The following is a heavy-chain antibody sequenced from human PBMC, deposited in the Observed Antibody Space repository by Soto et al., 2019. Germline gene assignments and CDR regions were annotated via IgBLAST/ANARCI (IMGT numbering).Heavy chain of an antibody. D-gene: IGHD2-15*01. Sequence: EVQLVESGGGLVQPGRSLRLSCAASGFTFDDYAMHWVRQAPGKGQEWVSGISWNSGSIGYADSVKGRFTISRDNAKNSLYLQMNSLRAEDTALYYCAKGRVVAATHFDYWGQGTLVTVSS. V-gene: IGHV3-9*01. CDR1: GFTFDDYA. CDR2: ISWNSGSI. J-gene: IGHJ4*02. CDR3: AKGRVVAATHFDY.